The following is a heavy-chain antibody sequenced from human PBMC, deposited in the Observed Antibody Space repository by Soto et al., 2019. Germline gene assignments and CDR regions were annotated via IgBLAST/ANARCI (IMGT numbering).Heavy chain of an antibody. D-gene: IGHD6-6*01. CDR1: GFTFSSYA. V-gene: IGHV3-64D*06. J-gene: IGHJ3*02. CDR2: ISSNGGST. Sequence: GSLRLSCSASGFTFSSYAMHWVRQAPGKGLEYVSAISSNGGSTYYADSVKGRFTISRDNSKNTLYLQMSSLRAEDTAVYYCVKEVAARPNAFDIWGQGTMVTVSS. CDR3: VKEVAARPNAFDI.